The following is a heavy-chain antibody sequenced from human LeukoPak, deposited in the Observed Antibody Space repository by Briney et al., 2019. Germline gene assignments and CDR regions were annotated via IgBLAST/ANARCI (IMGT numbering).Heavy chain of an antibody. Sequence: GGSLRLSRAASGFTFSSYWMSWVRQAPGKGLEWVANIKQDGSEKYYVDSVKGRFTISRDNAKNSLYLQMNSLRAEDTAVYYCARGPYYYDSSGYWNWFDPWGQGTLVTVSS. D-gene: IGHD3-22*01. CDR1: GFTFSSYW. CDR3: ARGPYYYDSSGYWNWFDP. V-gene: IGHV3-7*01. CDR2: IKQDGSEK. J-gene: IGHJ5*02.